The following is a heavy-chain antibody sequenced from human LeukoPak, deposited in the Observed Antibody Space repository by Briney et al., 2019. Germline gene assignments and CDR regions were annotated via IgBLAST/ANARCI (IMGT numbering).Heavy chain of an antibody. CDR3: ARGDPIVVVPAAMGAFDI. Sequence: ASVKVSCKASGYTFTGYYVHWVRQAPGQGLEWMGWINPNSGGTNYAQKFQGRVTMTRDTSISTAYMELSRLRSDDTAVYYCARGDPIVVVPAAMGAFDIWGQGTMVTVSS. CDR1: GYTFTGYY. CDR2: INPNSGGT. D-gene: IGHD2-2*01. V-gene: IGHV1-2*02. J-gene: IGHJ3*02.